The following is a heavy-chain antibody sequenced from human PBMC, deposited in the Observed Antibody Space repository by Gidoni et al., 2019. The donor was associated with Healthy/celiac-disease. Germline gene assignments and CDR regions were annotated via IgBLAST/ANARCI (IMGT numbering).Heavy chain of an antibody. V-gene: IGHV3-48*03. CDR3: ASEDYGDYGDY. CDR2: ISSSGSTI. D-gene: IGHD4-17*01. CDR1: GFTFSSYE. J-gene: IGHJ4*02. Sequence: EVQLVESGGGLVQPGGSLRLSCAASGFTFSSYEMNWVRQAPGKGLEWVSYISSSGSTIYYADSVKGRFTISRDNAKNSLYLQMNSLRAEDTAVYYCASEDYGDYGDYWGQGTLVTVSS.